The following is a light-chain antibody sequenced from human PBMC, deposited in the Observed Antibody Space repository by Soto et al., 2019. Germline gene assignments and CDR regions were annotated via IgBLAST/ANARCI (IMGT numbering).Light chain of an antibody. Sequence: EIVMTQSPATLSLSPGERATLSCRASQSVRSHLAWFQQRPGQAPRLLIFGESTRATGVPARFSGSGSGTEFTLIIISLQSEDFAVHYCQQYNNWPLTFGGGTKVEIK. J-gene: IGKJ4*01. CDR3: QQYNNWPLT. CDR1: QSVRSH. V-gene: IGKV3-15*01. CDR2: GES.